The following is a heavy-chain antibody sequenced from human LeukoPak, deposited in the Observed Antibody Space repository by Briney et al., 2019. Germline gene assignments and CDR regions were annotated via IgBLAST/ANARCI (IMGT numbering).Heavy chain of an antibody. V-gene: IGHV4-59*08. CDR1: GGSISSYY. Sequence: SETLSLTCTVSGGSISSYYWSWIRQPPGKGLEWIGYIYYSGSTNYNPSLKSRVTISVDTSKNQFSLKLSSVTAADTAVYYCARAISGSYYFFDYWGQGTPVTVSS. CDR2: IYYSGST. CDR3: ARAISGSYYFFDY. J-gene: IGHJ4*02. D-gene: IGHD1-26*01.